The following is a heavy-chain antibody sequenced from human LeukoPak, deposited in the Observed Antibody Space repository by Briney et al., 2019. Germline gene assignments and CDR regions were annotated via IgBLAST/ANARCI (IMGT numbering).Heavy chain of an antibody. D-gene: IGHD3-10*01. Sequence: GESLKISCKGSGYSFTSYWIGWVRQMPGKDLEWMGIIYPGDSDTRYSPSFQGQVTISADKSISTAYLQWSSLKASDTAMYYCAITMVRGVNPDWFDPWGQGTLVTVSS. CDR3: AITMVRGVNPDWFDP. J-gene: IGHJ5*02. CDR2: IYPGDSDT. V-gene: IGHV5-51*01. CDR1: GYSFTSYW.